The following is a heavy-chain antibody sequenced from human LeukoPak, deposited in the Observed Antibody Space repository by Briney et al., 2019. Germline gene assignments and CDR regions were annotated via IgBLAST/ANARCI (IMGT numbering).Heavy chain of an antibody. CDR3: ATSHLGIAAAGPANDAFDI. CDR2: FDPEDGET. D-gene: IGHD6-13*01. V-gene: IGHV1-24*01. J-gene: IGHJ3*02. Sequence: ASVKVSCKVSGYTPTELSMHWVRQAPGKGLEWMGGFDPEDGETIYAQKFQGRVTMTEDTSTDTAYMELSSLRSEDTAVYYCATSHLGIAAAGPANDAFDIWGQGTMVTVSS. CDR1: GYTPTELS.